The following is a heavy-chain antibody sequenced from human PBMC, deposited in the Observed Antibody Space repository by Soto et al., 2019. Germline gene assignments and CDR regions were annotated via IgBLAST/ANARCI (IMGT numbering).Heavy chain of an antibody. V-gene: IGHV2-5*02. D-gene: IGHD7-27*01. J-gene: IGHJ4*02. CDR2: IYWDDDK. CDR1: GFSLSTSGGG. Sequence: QITLKESGPKLVKPTQTLTLTCTFSGFSLSTSGGGVGLIRQPPRKALEWLALIYWDDDKRYSPSLKSRLTITKDTSKNQVVLTMTNMDPVDTATYYCAHSLIPNWGSRGAFDYWGQGTLVTVSS. CDR3: AHSLIPNWGSRGAFDY.